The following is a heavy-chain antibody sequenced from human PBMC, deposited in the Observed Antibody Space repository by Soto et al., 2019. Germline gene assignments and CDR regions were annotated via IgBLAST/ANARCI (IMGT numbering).Heavy chain of an antibody. CDR1: GGSFSGYF. D-gene: IGHD3-3*01. Sequence: SETLSLTCAVYGGSFSGYFWSWLRQPPGKGLELLAEANDIGNSNYNPSLRGRLTISLDKSNNQFSLSLSSVNSADTAVYYCARGLAPTSFGTVPTPNWFDPWGQGTLVTVSS. CDR3: ARGLAPTSFGTVPTPNWFDP. CDR2: ANDIGNS. V-gene: IGHV4-34*01. J-gene: IGHJ5*02.